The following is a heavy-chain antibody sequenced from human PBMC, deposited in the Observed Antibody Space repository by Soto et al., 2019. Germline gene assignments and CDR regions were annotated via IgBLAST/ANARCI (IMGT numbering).Heavy chain of an antibody. CDR2: IYPGDSDT. CDR3: ATQYSSDWYQHDAFDI. Sequence: PGESLKISCKGSGYSFTSYWIGWVRQMPGKGLEWMGIIYPGDSDTRYSPSFQGQVTISADKSISTAYLQWNSLKASDTAMYYCATQYSSDWYQHDAFDIWGQGTMVTVSS. CDR1: GYSFTSYW. J-gene: IGHJ3*02. D-gene: IGHD6-19*01. V-gene: IGHV5-51*01.